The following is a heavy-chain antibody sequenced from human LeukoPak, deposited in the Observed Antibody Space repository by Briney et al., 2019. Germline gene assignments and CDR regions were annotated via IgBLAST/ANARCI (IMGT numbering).Heavy chain of an antibody. Sequence: GGSLRLSCAASRFTFSSYGMHWVRQAPGKGLEWVAFIRFDGSYKFYADSVKGRFTISRDNSKNTLYLQMNSLRAEDTAVYYCAKLGELLGDYWGQGTLVTVSS. D-gene: IGHD1-26*01. CDR2: IRFDGSYK. CDR1: RFTFSSYG. J-gene: IGHJ4*02. V-gene: IGHV3-30*02. CDR3: AKLGELLGDY.